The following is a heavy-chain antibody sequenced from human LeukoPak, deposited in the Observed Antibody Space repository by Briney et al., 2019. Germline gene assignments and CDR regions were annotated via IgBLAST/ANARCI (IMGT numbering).Heavy chain of an antibody. Sequence: ASVKVSCKASGYTFTSYGISWVRQAPGQGLEWMGWISAYNGDTNYAQKFQGRVTMSTDTSTSTAYMELRSLTFDETAIYYCAKDWHILTGRNCFDPWGQGTLVTVSS. CDR3: AKDWHILTGRNCFDP. J-gene: IGHJ5*02. CDR1: GYTFTSYG. CDR2: ISAYNGDT. D-gene: IGHD3-9*01. V-gene: IGHV1-18*01.